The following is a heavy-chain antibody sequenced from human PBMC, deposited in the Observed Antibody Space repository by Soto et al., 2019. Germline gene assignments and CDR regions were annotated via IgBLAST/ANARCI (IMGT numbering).Heavy chain of an antibody. CDR3: ARANRTGSRVFDY. CDR2: ISHSGST. D-gene: IGHD1-1*01. CDR1: GGSFSGYY. J-gene: IGHJ4*02. Sequence: PSETLSLTCSVYGGSFSGYYWSWIRQPPGKGLEWIGEISHSGSTNYNPSLKSRVTISVDTSKNQFSLKLSSVTAADTAVYYCARANRTGSRVFDYWGQGTLVTVSS. V-gene: IGHV4-34*01.